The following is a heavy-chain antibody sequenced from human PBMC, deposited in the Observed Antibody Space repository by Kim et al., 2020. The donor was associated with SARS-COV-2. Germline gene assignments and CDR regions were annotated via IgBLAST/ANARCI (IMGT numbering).Heavy chain of an antibody. CDR3: ARQVGGYSSRYFDY. V-gene: IGHV5-51*01. J-gene: IGHJ4*02. Sequence: PSFQGQVTISADKSISTAYLQWSSLKASDTAMYYCARQVGGYSSRYFDYWGQGTLVTVSS. D-gene: IGHD6-13*01.